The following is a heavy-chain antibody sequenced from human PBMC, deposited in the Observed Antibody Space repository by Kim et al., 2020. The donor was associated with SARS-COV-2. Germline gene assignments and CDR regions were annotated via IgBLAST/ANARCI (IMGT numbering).Heavy chain of an antibody. V-gene: IGHV3-53*01. Sequence: TFYSDSVKGRFTISRDSSKNTLSLQMTGLGAGDSALYYCVKGAYSSSYNYWGQGTLVTVSS. J-gene: IGHJ4*02. CDR3: VKGAYSSSYNY. CDR2: T. D-gene: IGHD6-6*01.